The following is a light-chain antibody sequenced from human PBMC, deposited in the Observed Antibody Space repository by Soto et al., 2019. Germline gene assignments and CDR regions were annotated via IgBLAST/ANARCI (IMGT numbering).Light chain of an antibody. CDR2: DDD. CDR3: QVWDITSDHFYV. V-gene: IGLV3-21*02. J-gene: IGLJ1*01. Sequence: SYELTQPPSVSVAPGQTARISCGGNSIGAKSVHWYQQRPGQAPVLVVYDDDDRPSGIPERFSGSNSGNTATLTISRVEAGDEADYYCQVWDITSDHFYVFGTGTKVTVL. CDR1: SIGAKS.